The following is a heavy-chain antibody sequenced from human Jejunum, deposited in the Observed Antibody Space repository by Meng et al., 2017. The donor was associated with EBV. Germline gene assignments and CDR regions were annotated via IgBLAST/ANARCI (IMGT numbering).Heavy chain of an antibody. CDR1: GGSFGGYF. CDR3: ARSGAIIGVQGAPDY. Sequence: QGQQTPWGAGLLKPCATLSLTCAVSGGSFGGYFWTWIRQAPGKGLEWIGEINQVGSTNYNPSLKSRVTISVDTSNIQFSLKVTSVTAADTAVYYCARSGAIIGVQGAPDYWGQGTLVTVSS. V-gene: IGHV4-34*01. CDR2: INQVGST. D-gene: IGHD3-3*01. J-gene: IGHJ4*02.